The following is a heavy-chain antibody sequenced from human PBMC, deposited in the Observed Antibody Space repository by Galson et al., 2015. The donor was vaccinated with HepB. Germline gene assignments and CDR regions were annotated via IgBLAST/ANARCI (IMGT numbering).Heavy chain of an antibody. D-gene: IGHD6-13*01. J-gene: IGHJ4*02. CDR2: IWYDGYNK. CDR1: GFTFRSYG. CDR3: ARGRSSSYVSDH. V-gene: IGHV3-33*01. Sequence: SLRLSCAASGFTFRSYGIHWVRQAPGKGLEWVAVIWYDGYNKYYADSVKGRFTISRDNSKNTLSLQMNSLGAEDTAVYYCARGRSSSYVSDHWGQGTLVTVSS.